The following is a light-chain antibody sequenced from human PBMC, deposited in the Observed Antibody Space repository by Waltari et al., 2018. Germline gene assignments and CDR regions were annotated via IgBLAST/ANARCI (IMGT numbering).Light chain of an antibody. CDR1: QSVGRA. V-gene: IGKV3-20*01. CDR3: QHYVRLPVT. J-gene: IGKJ1*01. CDR2: GAS. Sequence: EIVLTQSPGTLSLSPGERATLSCWASQSVGRALAWYQQKRGQAPRLLIYGASTRASGIPDRFSGSGSGTDFSLTINRLEPEDFXVYYCQHYVRLPVTFGQGTKVEIK.